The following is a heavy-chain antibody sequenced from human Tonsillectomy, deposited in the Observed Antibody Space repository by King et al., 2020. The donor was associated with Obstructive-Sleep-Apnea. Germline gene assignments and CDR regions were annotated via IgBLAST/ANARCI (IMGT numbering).Heavy chain of an antibody. CDR1: GFAFSSYA. CDR3: AQEVSYDGTSAGSWYFDL. D-gene: IGHD3-22*01. CDR2: IRYDGSDA. J-gene: IGHJ2*01. V-gene: IGHV3-30*02. Sequence: VQLVESGGGVVQPGGSLRLSCEASGFAFSSYAMSWVRQAPGRGLEWVAFIRYDGSDATYADPVKGRFTIYRGNSKSTLYLQMNSLRGADTAVYYCAQEVSYDGTSAGSWYFDLWGRGTLVTVSS.